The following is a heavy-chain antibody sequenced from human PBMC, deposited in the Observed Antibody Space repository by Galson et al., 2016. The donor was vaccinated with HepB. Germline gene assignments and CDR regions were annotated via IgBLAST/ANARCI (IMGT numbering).Heavy chain of an antibody. Sequence: SLRLSCAASGFTFSFYAMHWVRQVPGKGLVWVSYINADGTSTTYADSVKGRFTISRDNAKNTVHLQMNSLRAEDTAIYYCTRDDSYGLDVWGQGTTVTVSS. J-gene: IGHJ6*02. D-gene: IGHD2-21*02. CDR2: INADGTST. CDR3: TRDDSYGLDV. V-gene: IGHV3-74*01. CDR1: GFTFSFYA.